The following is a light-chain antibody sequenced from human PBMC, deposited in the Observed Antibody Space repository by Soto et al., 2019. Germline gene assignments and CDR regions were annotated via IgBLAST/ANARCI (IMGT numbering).Light chain of an antibody. Sequence: EIVLTQSPGTLSLSPGERAILSCRASQSVTSYLAWYQQKPGQAPRLLIYASSTRATGIPDRFSGGGSGTDFTLSISRLEPEDFAVYYCQQYSTSQTFGQGTSVEI. V-gene: IGKV3-20*01. CDR2: ASS. CDR3: QQYSTSQT. CDR1: QSVTSY. J-gene: IGKJ1*01.